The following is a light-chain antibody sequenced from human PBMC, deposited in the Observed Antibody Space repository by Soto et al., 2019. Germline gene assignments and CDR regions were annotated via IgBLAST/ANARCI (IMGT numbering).Light chain of an antibody. V-gene: IGLV2-23*01. J-gene: IGLJ2*01. CDR1: SSDVGNYNL. CDR3: CSYAGSSTYVV. Sequence: QSALTQPAPVSGSPGQSITISCTGTSSDVGNYNLVSWYQRHPGKAPKLMIYDSSKRPSGVSNRFSGSKSGNTASLTISGLQAEDEADYYCCSYAGSSTYVVFGGGTKLTVL. CDR2: DSS.